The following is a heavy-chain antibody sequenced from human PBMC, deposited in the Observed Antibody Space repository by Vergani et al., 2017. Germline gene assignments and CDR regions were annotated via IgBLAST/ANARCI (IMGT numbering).Heavy chain of an antibody. CDR1: ESSFISNE. J-gene: IGHJ4*02. V-gene: IGHV5-51*01. CDR2: INPIDSKI. CDR3: TRHVPCGDGACLHFDH. D-gene: IGHD2-21*02. Sequence: EVQLVQSGAEVKKPGESLKISCKYSESSFISNEIAWLRQMSGKGLQWMGNINPIDSKIAYSPSFQGQAIMSLDKSITTAYLQWRSLKASDTSIYYCTRHVPCGDGACLHFDHWGQGTQVTVSS.